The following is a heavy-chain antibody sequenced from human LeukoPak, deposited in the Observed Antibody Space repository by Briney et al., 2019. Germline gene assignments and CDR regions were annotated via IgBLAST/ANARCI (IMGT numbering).Heavy chain of an antibody. CDR3: ASRGYQLLIPFDY. CDR2: ISGSGGST. V-gene: IGHV3-23*01. Sequence: GGSLRLSCAASGFTFSSYAMSWVCQAPGGGLEWVSAISGSGGSTYYADSVKGRFTISRDNSKNTLYLQMNSLRAEDTAVYYCASRGYQLLIPFDYWGQGTLVTVSS. CDR1: GFTFSSYA. J-gene: IGHJ4*02. D-gene: IGHD2-2*01.